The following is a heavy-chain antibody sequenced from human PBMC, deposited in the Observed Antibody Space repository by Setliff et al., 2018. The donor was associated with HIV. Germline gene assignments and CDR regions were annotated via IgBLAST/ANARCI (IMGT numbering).Heavy chain of an antibody. J-gene: IGHJ6*02. CDR2: INWNGGNK. CDR3: ARVNCSGGTCYSANYYYYYAMDV. CDR1: GFTFEDYA. Sequence: LRLSCAASGFTFEDYAMSWVRQVPGKRLEWISGINWNGGNKGYGDSVKGRFTISRDNAKNFLYLQMNSLRAEDTALYYCARVNCSGGTCYSANYYYYYAMDVWGQGTTVTVSS. V-gene: IGHV3-20*04. D-gene: IGHD2-15*01.